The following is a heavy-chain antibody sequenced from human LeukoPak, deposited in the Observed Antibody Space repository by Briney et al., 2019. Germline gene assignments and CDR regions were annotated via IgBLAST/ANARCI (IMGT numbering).Heavy chain of an antibody. J-gene: IGHJ4*02. CDR1: GFTFSSYA. V-gene: IGHV3-23*01. D-gene: IGHD3-3*01. Sequence: QAGGSLRLSCAASGFTFSSYAMSWVRQAPGKGLEWVSAISGSGDCTYYADSVKGRFTISRDNSKNTLYLQMNSLGAEDTAVYYCAKETYYDFWSALDYWGQGTLVTVSS. CDR3: AKETYYDFWSALDY. CDR2: ISGSGDCT.